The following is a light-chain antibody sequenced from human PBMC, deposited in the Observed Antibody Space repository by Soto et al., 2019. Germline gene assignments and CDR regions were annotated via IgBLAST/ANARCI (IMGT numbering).Light chain of an antibody. CDR3: QQYNNWPQIT. CDR1: QSVTKS. J-gene: IGKJ5*01. Sequence: EIVLTQSPGTLSLSPCEGATLSCSASQSVTKSLAWYQQKPGQAPRLLIYGASTRATGIPARFSGSGSGTEFTLTISSLQSEDFAVYYCQQYNNWPQITFGQGTRLEIK. CDR2: GAS. V-gene: IGKV3-15*01.